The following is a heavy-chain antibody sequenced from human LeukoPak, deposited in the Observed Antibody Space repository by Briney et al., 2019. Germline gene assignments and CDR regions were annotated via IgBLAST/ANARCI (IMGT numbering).Heavy chain of an antibody. V-gene: IGHV1-18*01. Sequence: ASVKVSCKASGYTFTSYGISWVRQAPGQGLEWMGWISAYNGNTNYAQKLQGRVTMTTDTSTSTVYMELSSLRSEDTAVYYCASPGEYCSGGSCYHSGFDIWGQGTMVTVSS. CDR3: ASPGEYCSGGSCYHSGFDI. CDR1: GYTFTSYG. J-gene: IGHJ3*02. CDR2: ISAYNGNT. D-gene: IGHD2-15*01.